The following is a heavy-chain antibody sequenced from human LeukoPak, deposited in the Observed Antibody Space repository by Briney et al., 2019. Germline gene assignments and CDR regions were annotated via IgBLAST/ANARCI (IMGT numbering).Heavy chain of an antibody. V-gene: IGHV3-48*03. CDR2: ISRGGRTV. J-gene: IGHJ4*02. CDR1: GFTFSNYE. D-gene: IGHD5-24*01. CDR3: ARSGYNRFDY. Sequence: PGGSLRLSCAASGFTFSNYEMNWVRQAPGKGLDWVAYISRGGRTVDYADSVKGRFTISRDNSKNTLYLQMNSLRAEDTAVYYCARSGYNRFDYWGQGTLVTVSS.